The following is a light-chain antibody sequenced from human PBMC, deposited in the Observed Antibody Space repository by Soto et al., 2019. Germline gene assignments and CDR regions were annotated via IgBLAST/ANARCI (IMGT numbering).Light chain of an antibody. J-gene: IGLJ2*01. V-gene: IGLV1-40*01. CDR3: QSYDGSVV. CDR2: ANN. CDR1: DSNIGAGYA. Sequence: QSVLTQPPSVSGARGQRVTISCTGSDSNIGAGYAVHWYQQLPGAAPKLLIYANNDRPSGVPDRFSGSRSDTSASLAITGLQAEDEGDYYCQSYDGSVVFGGGTKLTVL.